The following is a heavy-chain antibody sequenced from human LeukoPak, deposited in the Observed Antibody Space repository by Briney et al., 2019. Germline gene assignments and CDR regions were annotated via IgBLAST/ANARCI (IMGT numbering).Heavy chain of an antibody. CDR2: IKQDGSEK. V-gene: IGHV3-7*03. Sequence: GGSLRLSCAASGFTFGSYWMSWVRQAPGKGLEWVANIKQDGSEKYYVDSVKGRFTISRDNAENSLSLQMNSLRAEDTAVYYCASAGGDSRSPLPFYYWGQGTLVTVSS. J-gene: IGHJ4*02. CDR3: ASAGGDSRSPLPFYY. CDR1: GFTFGSYW. D-gene: IGHD6-6*01.